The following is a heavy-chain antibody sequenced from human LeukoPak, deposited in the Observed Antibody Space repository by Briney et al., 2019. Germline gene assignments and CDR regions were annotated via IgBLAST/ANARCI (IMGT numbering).Heavy chain of an antibody. J-gene: IGHJ4*02. D-gene: IGHD3-10*01. Sequence: SVKVSCKASGYTFTSCGISWVRQAPGQGLEWMGRIIPILGIANYAQKFQGRVTITADKSTSTACMELSSLRSEDTAVYYCARDRYYGSGSYSGDYWGQGTLVTVSS. CDR1: GYTFTSCG. V-gene: IGHV1-69*04. CDR3: ARDRYYGSGSYSGDY. CDR2: IIPILGIA.